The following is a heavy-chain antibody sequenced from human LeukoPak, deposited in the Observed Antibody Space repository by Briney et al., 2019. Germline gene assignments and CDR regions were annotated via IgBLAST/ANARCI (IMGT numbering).Heavy chain of an antibody. Sequence: TGGSLRLSCAASGFTFNTYGMSWVRQAPGKGLEWISTISDSGAYTYYADFVKGRFTVSRDNSKNMVFLEVNSLRAEDTATYFCAKGRILWFGEQSDFDYWGQGTLVTVSS. J-gene: IGHJ4*02. CDR3: AKGRILWFGEQSDFDY. D-gene: IGHD3-10*01. V-gene: IGHV3-23*01. CDR2: ISDSGAYT. CDR1: GFTFNTYG.